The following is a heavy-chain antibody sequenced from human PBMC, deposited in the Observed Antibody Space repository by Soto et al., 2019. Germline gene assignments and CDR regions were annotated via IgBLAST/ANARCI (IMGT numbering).Heavy chain of an antibody. J-gene: IGHJ6*03. CDR1: GFTFSSYS. CDR2: ISSSSSYI. V-gene: IGHV3-21*01. D-gene: IGHD3-10*01. Sequence: GGSLRLSCAASGFTFSSYSMNWVRQAPGKGLEWVSSISSSSSYIYYADSVKGRFTISRDNAKNSLYLQMNSLRAEDTAVYYCARKNNYYGSGSYLYYYYMDVWGKGTTVTVSS. CDR3: ARKNNYYGSGSYLYYYYMDV.